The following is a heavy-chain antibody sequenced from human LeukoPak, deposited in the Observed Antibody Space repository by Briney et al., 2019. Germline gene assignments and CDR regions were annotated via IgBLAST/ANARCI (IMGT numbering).Heavy chain of an antibody. J-gene: IGHJ4*02. V-gene: IGHV4-61*02. CDR3: ARRGYSYGYLWGGFDY. CDR2: IYTSGST. CDR1: GGSISSGSYY. Sequence: ASETLSLTCTVSGGSISSGSYYWSWIRQPAGKGLEWIGRIYTSGSTNYNPSLKSRVTISVDTSKNQFSLKLSSVTAADTAVYYCARRGYSYGYLWGGFDYWGQGTLVTVSS. D-gene: IGHD5-18*01.